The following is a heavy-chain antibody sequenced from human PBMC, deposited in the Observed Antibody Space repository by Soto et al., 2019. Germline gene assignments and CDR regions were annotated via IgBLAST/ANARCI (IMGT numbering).Heavy chain of an antibody. CDR3: ARDRGLLARSFNWFDP. D-gene: IGHD2-15*01. CDR2: IYYSGST. J-gene: IGHJ5*02. CDR1: GGSISSSSYY. Sequence: PSETLSLTCTVSGGSISSSSYYWGWIRQPPGKGLEWIGSIYYSGSTYYNPSLKSRVTISVDTSKNQFSLKLSSVTAADTAVYYCARDRGLLARSFNWFDPWGQGILVTVSS. V-gene: IGHV4-39*07.